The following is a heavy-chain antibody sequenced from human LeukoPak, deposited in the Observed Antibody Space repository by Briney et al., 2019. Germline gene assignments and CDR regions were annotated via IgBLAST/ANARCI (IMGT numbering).Heavy chain of an antibody. D-gene: IGHD5-12*01. CDR3: AKDGGVATIKDYFDY. CDR2: ISYDGSNK. J-gene: IGHJ4*02. V-gene: IGHV3-30*18. CDR1: GFTVSSNY. Sequence: PGGSLRLSCAASGFTVSSNYMSWVRQAPGKGLEWVTVISYDGSNKYYADSVKGRFTISRDNSKNALYMQMNSLRAEDTAVYYCAKDGGVATIKDYFDYWGQGTLVTVSS.